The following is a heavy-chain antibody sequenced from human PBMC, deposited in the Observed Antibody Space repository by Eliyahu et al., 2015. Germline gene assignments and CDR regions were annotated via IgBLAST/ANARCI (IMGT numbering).Heavy chain of an antibody. Sequence: EVQLLESGGGLVQPGGSLRLSCAASGFTFXSYXMSWVRQAPGKGLEWVSVISGSGDRTYYADSVKGRFTISRDNSKNTLYLQMNSLRVEDTAVYYCAKTVEMATTDALDMWGQGTMVTVSS. CDR3: AKTVEMATTDALDM. CDR1: GFTFXSYX. CDR2: ISGSGDRT. D-gene: IGHD5-24*01. V-gene: IGHV3-23*01. J-gene: IGHJ3*02.